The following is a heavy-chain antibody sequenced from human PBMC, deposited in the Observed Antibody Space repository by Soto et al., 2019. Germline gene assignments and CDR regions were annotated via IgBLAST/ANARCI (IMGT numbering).Heavy chain of an antibody. CDR2: INHYGST. J-gene: IGHJ5*02. D-gene: IGHD2-2*01. V-gene: IGHV4-34*01. Sequence: SETLSLTCAVYGVSFSSYYWSWIRQPPGKGLEWIGQINHYGSTDYNPSLKSRVTISVDTSKNHFSLRLSSVTAADTAMYYCATHCSSTSCYYTFDPWGQGTLVTVSS. CDR1: GVSFSSYY. CDR3: ATHCSSTSCYYTFDP.